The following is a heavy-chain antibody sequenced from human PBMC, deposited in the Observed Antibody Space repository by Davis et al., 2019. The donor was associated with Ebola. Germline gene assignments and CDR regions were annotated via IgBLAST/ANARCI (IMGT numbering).Heavy chain of an antibody. J-gene: IGHJ6*02. CDR2: IYHSGST. CDR1: GGSISSSNW. V-gene: IGHV4-4*02. CDR3: ARGRRPSAGRRGYCSGGSCYRYYYYGMDV. Sequence: SETLSLTCAVSGGSISSSNWWSWVRQPPGKGLEWIGEIYHSGSTNYNPSLKSRVTISVDTSKNQFSLKLSSVTAADTAVYYCARGRRPSAGRRGYCSGGSCYRYYYYGMDVWGQGTTVTVSS. D-gene: IGHD2-15*01.